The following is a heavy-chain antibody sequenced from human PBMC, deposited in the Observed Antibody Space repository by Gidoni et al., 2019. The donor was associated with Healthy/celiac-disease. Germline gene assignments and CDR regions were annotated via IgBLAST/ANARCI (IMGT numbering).Heavy chain of an antibody. CDR3: ARDSSSSWYRGDYFDY. Sequence: QVQLVQSGAEVKKPGASVKVSCKASGYTFTSYYMHWVRQAPGQGLEWMGIINPSGGSTSYAQKFQGRVTMTRDTSTSTVYMELSSLRSEDTAVYYCARDSSSSWYRGDYFDYWGQGTLVTVSS. J-gene: IGHJ4*02. D-gene: IGHD6-13*01. V-gene: IGHV1-46*03. CDR2: INPSGGST. CDR1: GYTFTSYY.